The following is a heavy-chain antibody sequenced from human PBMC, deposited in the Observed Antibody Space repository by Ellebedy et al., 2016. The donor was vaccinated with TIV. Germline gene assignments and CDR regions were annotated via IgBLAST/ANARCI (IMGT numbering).Heavy chain of an antibody. CDR1: GFTFSSYA. D-gene: IGHD5-18*01. CDR2: ISYDGSNK. Sequence: GESLKISCAASGFTFSSYAMHWVRQAPGKGLEWVAVISYDGSNKYYADSVKGRFTISRDNSKNTLYLQMNSLRAEDTAVYYCARVRIQLWSPFDHWGQGTLVTVSS. V-gene: IGHV3-30*01. CDR3: ARVRIQLWSPFDH. J-gene: IGHJ4*02.